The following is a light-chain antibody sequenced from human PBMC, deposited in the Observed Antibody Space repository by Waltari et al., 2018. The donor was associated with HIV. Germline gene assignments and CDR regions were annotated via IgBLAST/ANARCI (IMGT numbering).Light chain of an antibody. CDR3: CSYAGSSTYV. J-gene: IGLJ1*01. CDR2: EVS. V-gene: IGLV2-23*02. CDR1: CSDVGSSNI. Sequence: QSALTQPASVSGSPGQSITISCTGTCSDVGSSNIVSWYQQHPGKAPKLMIYEVSNRPPGVSNRFPGSKSGNTASLTISVLQAEDEADYYCCSYAGSSTYVFGSGTKVTVL.